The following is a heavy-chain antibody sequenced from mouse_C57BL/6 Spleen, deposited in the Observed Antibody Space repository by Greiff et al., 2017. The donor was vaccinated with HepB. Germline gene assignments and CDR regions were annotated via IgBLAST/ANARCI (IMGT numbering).Heavy chain of an antibody. CDR1: GYSFTGYY. Sequence: EVKLQQSGPELVKPGASVKISCKASGYSFTGYYMNWVKQSPEKSLEWIGEINPSTGGTTYNQKFKAKATLTVDKSSSTAYMQLKSLTSEDSAVYYCARSGDYPRYWYFDVWGTGTTVTVSS. D-gene: IGHD2-4*01. V-gene: IGHV1-42*01. CDR2: INPSTGGT. CDR3: ARSGDYPRYWYFDV. J-gene: IGHJ1*03.